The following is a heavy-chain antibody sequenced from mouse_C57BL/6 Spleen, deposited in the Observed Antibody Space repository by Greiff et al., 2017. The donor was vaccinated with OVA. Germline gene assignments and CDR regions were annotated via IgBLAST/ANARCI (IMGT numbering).Heavy chain of an antibody. V-gene: IGHV1-80*01. CDR3: ARDYGNFGGDY. J-gene: IGHJ2*01. CDR2: IYPGDGDT. Sequence: VHLVESGAELVKPGASVKISCKASGYAFSSYWMNWVKQRPGKGLEWIGQIYPGDGDTNYNGKFKGKATLTADKSSSTAYMQLSSLTSEDSAVYFCARDYGNFGGDYWGQGTTLTVSS. D-gene: IGHD2-1*01. CDR1: GYAFSSYW.